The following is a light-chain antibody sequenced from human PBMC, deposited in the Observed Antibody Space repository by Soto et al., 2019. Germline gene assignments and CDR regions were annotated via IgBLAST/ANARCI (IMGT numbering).Light chain of an antibody. Sequence: SYELPQPPSVSVAPGKTARITCGGNNIGSKSVHWYQQKPGQAPVLVIYYDSDRPPGIPERFSGSNSGNTATLTISRVEAGDEADYYCQVWDSSSDRDVVFGGGTKLTVL. CDR1: NIGSKS. J-gene: IGLJ2*01. CDR2: YDS. V-gene: IGLV3-21*04. CDR3: QVWDSSSDRDVV.